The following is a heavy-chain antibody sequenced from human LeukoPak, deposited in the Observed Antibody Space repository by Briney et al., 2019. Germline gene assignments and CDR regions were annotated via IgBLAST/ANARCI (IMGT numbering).Heavy chain of an antibody. D-gene: IGHD2-21*01. J-gene: IGHJ3*02. CDR1: GFTFSSYW. Sequence: GGSLRLSCAAPGFTFSSYWMHWVRQAPGKGLVWVSRINSDGSSTSYADSVKGRFTISRDNAKNTLYLQMNSLRAEDTAVYYCARDDAIFAFDIWGQGAMVTVSS. CDR2: INSDGSST. CDR3: ARDDAIFAFDI. V-gene: IGHV3-74*01.